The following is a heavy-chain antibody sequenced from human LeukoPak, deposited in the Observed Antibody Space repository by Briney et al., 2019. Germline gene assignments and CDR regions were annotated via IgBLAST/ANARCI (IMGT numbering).Heavy chain of an antibody. CDR1: GGSIRNYY. CDR3: ARNYFGSGFYMDV. J-gene: IGHJ6*03. Sequence: PSETLSLTCTVSGGSIRNYYWSWIRQPPGKGLEWIAYIYYSGSTNYNPSLKSRVTISVDTSQNQFSLKLRSVTAADTAVYYCARNYFGSGFYMDVWGNGTTVTISS. V-gene: IGHV4-59*01. CDR2: IYYSGST. D-gene: IGHD3-10*01.